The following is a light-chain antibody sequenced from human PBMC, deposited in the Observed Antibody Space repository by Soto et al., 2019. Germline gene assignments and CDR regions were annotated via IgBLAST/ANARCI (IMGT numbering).Light chain of an antibody. CDR3: QKYGSSPWK. CDR2: GAS. CDR1: QTVGIIY. V-gene: IGKV3-20*01. Sequence: EIVLTHSPATLSFSPLYIATLSFSSSQTVGIIYLAWYQQKPGQAPRLLIYGASSRATGIPDRFSGIGSGTDFTLTISRLEPEDFAVYYCQKYGSSPWKFGQGTKVDIK. J-gene: IGKJ1*01.